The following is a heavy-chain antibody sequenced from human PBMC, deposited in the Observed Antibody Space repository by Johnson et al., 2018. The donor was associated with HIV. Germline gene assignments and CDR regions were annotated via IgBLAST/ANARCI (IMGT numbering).Heavy chain of an antibody. V-gene: IGHV3-30-3*01. Sequence: QVQLVESGGGVVQPGTSLRLSCAASGFTFSYYAIFWFRQAPGKGLEWVAVISHDGSNKYYADSVKGRFTISRDNSKNTLYLQMNSLRPEDTAVYFCARGGLYIQFLAFDAFDIWGQGTMVTVSS. D-gene: IGHD4-11*01. CDR2: ISHDGSNK. J-gene: IGHJ3*02. CDR1: GFTFSYYA. CDR3: ARGGLYIQFLAFDAFDI.